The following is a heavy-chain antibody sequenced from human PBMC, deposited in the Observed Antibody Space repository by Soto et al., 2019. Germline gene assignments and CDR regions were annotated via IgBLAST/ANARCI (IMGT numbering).Heavy chain of an antibody. CDR3: ARHSGYDYVFDY. CDR1: GYTFTGYY. Sequence: QVQLVQSGAEVKKPGASVKVSCKASGYTFTGYYIHWVRQAPGQGLEWMGWINPNNGDTNYAQKFQGRVTMTRDTSTSTAYMELSSLTFDDTAVYCCARHSGYDYVFDYWGQGTLVTVSS. D-gene: IGHD5-12*01. CDR2: INPNNGDT. V-gene: IGHV1-2*02. J-gene: IGHJ4*02.